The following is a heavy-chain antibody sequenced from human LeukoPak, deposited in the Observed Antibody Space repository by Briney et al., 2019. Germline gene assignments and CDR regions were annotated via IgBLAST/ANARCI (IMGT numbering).Heavy chain of an antibody. CDR1: GGSISGFH. J-gene: IGHJ5*02. CDR3: ASGNEPSRFDP. Sequence: PSETLSLTCTVSGGSISGFHWSWIRQPPGRGLEWIGYVYYSGSTNYNSSLKSRVTISVDTSKNQFSLNLRSVTAADTAVYYCASGNEPSRFDPWGQGTLVTVSS. CDR2: VYYSGST. V-gene: IGHV4-59*08. D-gene: IGHD1-1*01.